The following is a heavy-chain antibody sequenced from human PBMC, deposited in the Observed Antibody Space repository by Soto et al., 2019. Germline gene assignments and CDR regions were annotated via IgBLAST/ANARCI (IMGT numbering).Heavy chain of an antibody. CDR1: GYTFTGYY. V-gene: IGHV1-2*04. J-gene: IGHJ6*02. CDR3: ARSLIAVAGSYYYYGMDV. CDR2: INPNSGGT. D-gene: IGHD6-19*01. Sequence: ASVKVSCKASGYTFTGYYMHWVRQAPGQGLEWMGWINPNSGGTNYAQKFQGWVTMTRDTSISTAYMELSRLRSDDTAVYYCARSLIAVAGSYYYYGMDVWGQGTTVTVSS.